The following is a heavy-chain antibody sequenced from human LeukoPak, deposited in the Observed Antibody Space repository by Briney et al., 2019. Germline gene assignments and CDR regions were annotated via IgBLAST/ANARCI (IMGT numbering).Heavy chain of an antibody. D-gene: IGHD4-11*01. Sequence: GGSLRLSCAASGSTFSSYAMSWVRQAAGKGLEWVSAISGSGGSAYYAASVKGRFTISRDNSKNTLYLQMNSLRAEDTAVYYCVKGITNQMTTVTGNDYWGQGTLVTVSS. J-gene: IGHJ4*02. CDR2: ISGSGGSA. CDR1: GSTFSSYA. CDR3: VKGITNQMTTVTGNDY. V-gene: IGHV3-23*01.